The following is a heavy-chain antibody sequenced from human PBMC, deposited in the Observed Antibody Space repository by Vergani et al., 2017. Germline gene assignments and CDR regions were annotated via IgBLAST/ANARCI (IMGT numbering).Heavy chain of an antibody. CDR2: IYSGGST. V-gene: IGHV3-53*05. CDR1: GFTVSSNY. D-gene: IGHD3-10*01. Sequence: EVQLVETGGGLIQPGGSLRLSCAASGFTVSSNYMSWVRQAPGKGLEWVSVIYSGGSTYYADSVKGRFTISRDNSKNSLYLQMNSLRTEDTALYYCAKDMGSGSYLIDYWGQGTLVTVSS. J-gene: IGHJ4*02. CDR3: AKDMGSGSYLIDY.